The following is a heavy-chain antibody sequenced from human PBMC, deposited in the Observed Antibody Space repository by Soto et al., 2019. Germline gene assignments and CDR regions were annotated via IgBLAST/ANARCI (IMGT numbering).Heavy chain of an antibody. J-gene: IGHJ4*02. CDR2: ISYDGSNK. CDR3: ARIYGMEWELTYYFVY. V-gene: IGHV3-30-3*01. Sequence: QVQLVESGGGVVQPGRSLRLSCAASGFTFSSYAMHWVRQAPGKGLEWVAVISYDGSNKYYADSVKGRFTISRDNSKNTLYLQMNSLRAEDTAVYYCARIYGMEWELTYYFVYWGQGTLVTVSS. D-gene: IGHD1-26*01. CDR1: GFTFSSYA.